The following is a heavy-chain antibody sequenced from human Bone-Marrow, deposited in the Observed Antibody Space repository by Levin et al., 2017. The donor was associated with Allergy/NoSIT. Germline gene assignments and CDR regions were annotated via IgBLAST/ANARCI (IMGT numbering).Heavy chain of an antibody. J-gene: IGHJ4*02. D-gene: IGHD6-19*01. CDR3: AREFGGPGWYSVDY. CDR2: ITNSRT. V-gene: IGHV3-23*01. CDR1: GFTFSTYA. Sequence: PGGSLRLSCAASGFTFSTYAITWVRQAPGKGLQWVSAITNSRTYYADSVKGRFTLSRDNSKNTVSLQMSTLRADDTAVYSCAREFGGPGWYSVDYWGQGALVIVSS.